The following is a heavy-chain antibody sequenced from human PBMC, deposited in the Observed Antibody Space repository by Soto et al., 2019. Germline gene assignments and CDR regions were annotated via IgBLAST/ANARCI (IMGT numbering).Heavy chain of an antibody. CDR1: GYTFTSYG. CDR2: ISAYNGNT. Sequence: GGPVKVSCKASGYTFTSYGISWVRQAPGQGLEWMGWISAYNGNTNYAQKLQGRVTMTTDTSTSTAYMELRSLRSDDTAVYYCARDASGYYDFDYWGQGTLVTVSS. V-gene: IGHV1-18*04. J-gene: IGHJ4*02. CDR3: ARDASGYYDFDY. D-gene: IGHD3-3*01.